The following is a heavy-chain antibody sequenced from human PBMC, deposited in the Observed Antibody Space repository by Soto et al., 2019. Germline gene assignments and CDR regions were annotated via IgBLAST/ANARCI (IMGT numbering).Heavy chain of an antibody. CDR1: GYPVTAYS. J-gene: IGHJ3*02. D-gene: IGHD3-3*01. V-gene: IGHV1-2*02. CDR3: ARGGGVGVAGSAAFDM. CDR2: INPATGTP. Sequence: QLHLVQSGAVVKKPGASVTVSCSASGYPVTAYSMNWVRQAPRRGLEWMGGINPATGTPKYTQTFQGRVTMTRDTSTSTVFMELRGLTSEDTAVFYWARGGGVGVAGSAAFDMWGQGTLVTVSS.